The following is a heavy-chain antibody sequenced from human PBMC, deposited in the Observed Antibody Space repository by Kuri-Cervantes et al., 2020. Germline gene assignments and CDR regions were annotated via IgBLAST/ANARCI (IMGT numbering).Heavy chain of an antibody. V-gene: IGHV1-69*05. CDR1: GGTFSSYA. CDR2: IIPIFGTA. CDR3: ARGDYASLLDY. D-gene: IGHD4-17*01. Sequence: SVKVSCKASGGTFSSYAISWVRQAPGQGLEWMGGIIPIFGTANYAQKFQGRVTITTDESTSTAYMELSSLRSDDAAVYFCARGDYASLLDYWGQGTLVTVSS. J-gene: IGHJ4*02.